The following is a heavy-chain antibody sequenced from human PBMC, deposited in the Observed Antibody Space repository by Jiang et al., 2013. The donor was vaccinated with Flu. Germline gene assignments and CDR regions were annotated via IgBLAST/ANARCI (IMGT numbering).Heavy chain of an antibody. D-gene: IGHD5-18*01. CDR1: GGSISSYY. Sequence: PGLVKPSETLSLTCTVSGGSISSYYWSWIRQPPGKGLEWIGYIYYSGSTNYNPSLKSRVTISVDTSKNQFSLKLSSVTAADTAVYYCARGAAMVTYYFDYWGQGTLVTVSS. CDR2: IYYSGST. J-gene: IGHJ4*02. V-gene: IGHV4-59*01. CDR3: ARGAAMVTYYFDY.